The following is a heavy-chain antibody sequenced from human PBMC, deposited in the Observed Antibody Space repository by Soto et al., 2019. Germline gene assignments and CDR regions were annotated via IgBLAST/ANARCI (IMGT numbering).Heavy chain of an antibody. Sequence: GGSLRLSCAASGFTFSSYSMNWVRQAPGKGLEWVSSISSSSSYIYYADSVKGRFTISRDNAKNSLYLQMNSLRAEDTAVYYCARDLYVITFGGVTETYTQDAFDIWGQGTMVTVSS. J-gene: IGHJ3*02. D-gene: IGHD3-16*01. CDR2: ISSSSSYI. CDR3: ARDLYVITFGGVTETYTQDAFDI. V-gene: IGHV3-21*01. CDR1: GFTFSSYS.